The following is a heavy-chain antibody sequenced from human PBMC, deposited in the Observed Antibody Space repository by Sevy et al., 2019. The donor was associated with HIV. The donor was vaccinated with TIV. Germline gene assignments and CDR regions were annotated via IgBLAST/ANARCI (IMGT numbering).Heavy chain of an antibody. D-gene: IGHD3-10*01. CDR3: ARKESDYYGSGSYQINWYFDL. V-gene: IGHV4-38-2*01. CDR2: IYHSGST. Sequence: LSLTCAVSGYSISSGYYWGWIRQPPGKGLEWIGSIYHSGSTYYNPSLKSRVTISVDTSKNQFSLKLSSVTAADTAVYYCARKESDYYGSGSYQINWYFDLWGRGTLVTVSS. CDR1: GYSISSGYY. J-gene: IGHJ2*01.